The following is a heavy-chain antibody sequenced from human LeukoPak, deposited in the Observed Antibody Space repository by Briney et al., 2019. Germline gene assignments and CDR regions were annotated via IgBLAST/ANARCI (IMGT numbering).Heavy chain of an antibody. Sequence: GASVKVSCKVSGYTLTELSMHWVRQAPGKGLEWMGGFDPEDGETIYAQKFQGRVTMTEDTSTDTAYMELSSLRSEDTAVYYCARDPSLDYYGSYYFDYWGQGTLVTVSS. J-gene: IGHJ4*02. D-gene: IGHD3-10*01. CDR3: ARDPSLDYYGSYYFDY. V-gene: IGHV1-24*01. CDR2: FDPEDGET. CDR1: GYTLTELS.